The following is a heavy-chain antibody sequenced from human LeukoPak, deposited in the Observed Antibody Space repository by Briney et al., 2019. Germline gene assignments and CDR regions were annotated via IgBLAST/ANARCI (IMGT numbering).Heavy chain of an antibody. CDR1: GFTFSSYE. Sequence: GGSLRLSCAASGFTFSSYEMNWVRQAPGKGLEWVSYISSSGSTIYYADSVKGRFTISRDNAKNSLHLQMNSLRAEDTALYYCVRGGGRGDYNERYYFDYWGQGTLVTVSS. J-gene: IGHJ4*02. D-gene: IGHD3-22*01. CDR3: VRGGGRGDYNERYYFDY. CDR2: ISSSGSTI. V-gene: IGHV3-48*03.